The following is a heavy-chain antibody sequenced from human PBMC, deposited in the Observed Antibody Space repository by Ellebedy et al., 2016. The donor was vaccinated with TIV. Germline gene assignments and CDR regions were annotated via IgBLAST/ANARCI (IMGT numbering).Heavy chain of an antibody. D-gene: IGHD3-9*01. CDR2: IYPNGST. V-gene: IGHV4-59*01. CDR3: ARGSDSRLVVRRFGLDV. Sequence: MPGGSLRLSCTVSGGSINNYYCSWIRQPPGQGLEWIGYIYPNGSTNYNPSLASRVTMSVDTSTSQFSLKLSSLTAADTAVYYCARGSDSRLVVRRFGLDVWGQGTTVTVSS. J-gene: IGHJ6*02. CDR1: GGSINNYY.